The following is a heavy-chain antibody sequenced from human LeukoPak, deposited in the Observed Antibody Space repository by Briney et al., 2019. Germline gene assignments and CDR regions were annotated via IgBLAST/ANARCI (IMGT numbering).Heavy chain of an antibody. Sequence: SETLSLTCTVSGASISSDTKFWSWIRQPAGKGLEWIGRISSSGRTGYNPSLKSRVTISLDTSKNQISLKVTSMTAADTAVYYCAREHYYDSSGYHDYWGQGTLVTVSS. CDR1: GASISSDTKF. V-gene: IGHV4-61*02. CDR2: ISSSGRT. D-gene: IGHD3-22*01. J-gene: IGHJ4*02. CDR3: AREHYYDSSGYHDY.